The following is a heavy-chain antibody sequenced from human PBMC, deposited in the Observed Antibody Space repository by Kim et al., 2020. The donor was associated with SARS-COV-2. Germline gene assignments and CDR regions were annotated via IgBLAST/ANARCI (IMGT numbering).Heavy chain of an antibody. Sequence: KGRFTISRDNAKNSLYLQMNSLRAEDTAVYYCARTRNYYGSGKDPGAFDIWGQGTMVTVSS. D-gene: IGHD3-10*01. J-gene: IGHJ3*02. V-gene: IGHV3-11*03. CDR3: ARTRNYYGSGKDPGAFDI.